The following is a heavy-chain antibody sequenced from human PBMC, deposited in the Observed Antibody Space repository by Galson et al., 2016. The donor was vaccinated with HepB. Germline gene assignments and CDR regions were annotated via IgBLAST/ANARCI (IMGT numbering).Heavy chain of an antibody. Sequence: SVKVSCKASGGTFSSYAISWVRQAPGQGLEWMGGIIPIFGTANYAQKFQGRVTITADESTSTAYMALSSLRSEDTAVYYCARKLFTMVRGVIRDKGENYYYGMDVWGQGTTVTVSS. V-gene: IGHV1-69*13. D-gene: IGHD3-10*01. CDR3: ARKLFTMVRGVIRDKGENYYYGMDV. CDR2: IIPIFGTA. J-gene: IGHJ6*02. CDR1: GGTFSSYA.